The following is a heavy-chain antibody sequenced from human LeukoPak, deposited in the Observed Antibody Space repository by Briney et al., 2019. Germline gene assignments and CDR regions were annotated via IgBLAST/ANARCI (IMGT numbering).Heavy chain of an antibody. CDR2: ISNSGTT. CDR1: GDSVTSGGYF. Sequence: PSETLSLTCTVSGDSVTSGGYFWTWIRQLPGKGLEWIGYISNSGTTSYNPSLKSRVSMSVDTSNNQFSLRLSSVTAADTAVYYCARDVVVTSSPDAFDIWGQGTMVTVSS. J-gene: IGHJ3*02. CDR3: ARDVVVTSSPDAFDI. V-gene: IGHV4-31*03. D-gene: IGHD2-21*02.